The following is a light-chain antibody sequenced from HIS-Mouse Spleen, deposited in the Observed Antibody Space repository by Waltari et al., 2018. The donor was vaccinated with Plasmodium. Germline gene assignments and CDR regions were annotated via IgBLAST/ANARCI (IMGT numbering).Light chain of an antibody. CDR3: QAWDSSTWG. J-gene: IGLJ3*02. CDR1: KLGDKY. V-gene: IGLV3-1*01. Sequence: SYELTQPPSVSVSPGQTASITCSGDKLGDKYACWYQQKPGQSPVLVIYQDSKRPSGIPGRFSGSNSGNTATLTISGTQAMDEADYYCQAWDSSTWGFGGGTKLTVL. CDR2: QDS.